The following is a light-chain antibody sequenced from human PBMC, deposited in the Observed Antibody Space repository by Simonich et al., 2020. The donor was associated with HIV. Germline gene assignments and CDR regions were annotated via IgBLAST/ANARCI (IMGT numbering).Light chain of an antibody. CDR2: DDS. V-gene: IGLV3-21*03. CDR1: DIGSKS. J-gene: IGLJ3*02. CDR3: QTWGTGIRV. Sequence: SYVLTQPPSVSVAPGKTARVSCGGNDIGSKSVHWYQKKSGQAPVLVVYDDSDRPSGIPDRFSGSNSGAERYLTISSLQSEDEADYYCQTWGTGIRVFGGGTKLTVL.